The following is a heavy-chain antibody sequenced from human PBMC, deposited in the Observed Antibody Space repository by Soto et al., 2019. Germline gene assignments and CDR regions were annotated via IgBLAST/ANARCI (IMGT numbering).Heavy chain of an antibody. V-gene: IGHV1-2*04. J-gene: IGHJ4*02. CDR1: GYTFTGYY. Sequence: QVQLVQSGAEVKKPGASVKVSCKASGYTFTGYYMHWVRQAPGQGLEWMGWINPNSGGTNYAQTFQGWVTMTRDTSISTAYLELSRLRSDDTAVYYCARAEYSSGWYWDFDYWGQGTLVTVSS. CDR2: INPNSGGT. CDR3: ARAEYSSGWYWDFDY. D-gene: IGHD6-19*01.